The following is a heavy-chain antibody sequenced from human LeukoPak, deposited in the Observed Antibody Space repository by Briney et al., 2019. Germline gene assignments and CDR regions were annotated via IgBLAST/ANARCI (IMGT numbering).Heavy chain of an antibody. Sequence: SETLSLTCTVSGGSISSYYWSRIRQPPGKGLEWIGYIYYSGSTNHNPSLKSRVTISVDTSKNQLSLKLSSVTAADTAVYYCARDRDLVYWGQGTLVTVSS. CDR1: GGSISSYY. CDR2: IYYSGST. J-gene: IGHJ4*02. CDR3: ARDRDLVY. D-gene: IGHD3-16*01. V-gene: IGHV4-59*01.